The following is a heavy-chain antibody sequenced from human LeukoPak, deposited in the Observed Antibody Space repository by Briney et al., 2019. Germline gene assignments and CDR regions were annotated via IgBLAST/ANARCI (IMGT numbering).Heavy chain of an antibody. CDR2: INHSGST. J-gene: IGHJ4*02. V-gene: IGHV4-34*01. CDR3: ARKRGAAPSYSGGDFDY. CDR1: GGSFSGYY. D-gene: IGHD1-26*01. Sequence: PSETLSLTCAVYGGSFSGYYWSWIRQPPGKGLEWIGEINHSGSTNYNPSLKSRVTISVDTSKNQFSLKLSSVTAADTAVYYCARKRGAAPSYSGGDFDYWGQGTLVTVSS.